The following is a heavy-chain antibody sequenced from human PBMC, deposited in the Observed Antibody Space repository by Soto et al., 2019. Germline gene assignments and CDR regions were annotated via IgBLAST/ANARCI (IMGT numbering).Heavy chain of an antibody. Sequence: EVQLVESGGGLIQPGGSLRLSCAASGFTVSNNYMRWVRQAPGKGLEWVSLIYSGGNTHYADSVKGRFTISRDESKNTLYLPMHSMRVEDTAVYYLARDPPGISASGAGGWGQGTLVTVSS. CDR1: GFTVSNNY. CDR2: IYSGGNT. CDR3: ARDPPGISASGAGG. D-gene: IGHD6-13*01. V-gene: IGHV3-53*01. J-gene: IGHJ4*02.